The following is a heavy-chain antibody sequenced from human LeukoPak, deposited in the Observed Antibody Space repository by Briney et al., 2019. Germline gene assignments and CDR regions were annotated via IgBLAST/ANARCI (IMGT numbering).Heavy chain of an antibody. CDR3: ARAYPPAAADP. V-gene: IGHV1-18*04. Sequence: GASVKVSCKASGYTFTTYCMHWVRQAPGQGLEWMGWISAYNGNTNYAQKLQGRVTMTTDTSTGTAYMELRSLRSDDTAVYYCARAYPPAAADPWGQGTLVTVSS. D-gene: IGHD6-13*01. CDR2: ISAYNGNT. J-gene: IGHJ5*02. CDR1: GYTFTTYC.